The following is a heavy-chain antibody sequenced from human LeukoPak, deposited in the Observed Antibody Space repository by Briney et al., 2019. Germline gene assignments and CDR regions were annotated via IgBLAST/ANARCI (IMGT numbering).Heavy chain of an antibody. Sequence: GGSLRLSCAASGFTFSSYSMNWVRQAPGKGLEWVSTITTSDGNTYYADSVKGRFTVSRDNSKNTLFLQMNSLRAEDTAVYYCAKDGGLWVSAHWGDSWGRGTLVTVSS. CDR1: GFTFSSYS. D-gene: IGHD7-27*01. J-gene: IGHJ4*02. CDR3: AKDGGLWVSAHWGDS. CDR2: ITTSDGNT. V-gene: IGHV3-23*01.